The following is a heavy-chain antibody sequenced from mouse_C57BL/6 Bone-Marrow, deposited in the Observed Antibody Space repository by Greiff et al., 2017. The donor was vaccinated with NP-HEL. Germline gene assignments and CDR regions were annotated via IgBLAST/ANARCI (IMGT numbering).Heavy chain of an antibody. Sequence: VQLQQPGAELVKPGASVKMSCKASGYTFTSYWITWVKQRPGQGLEWIGDIYPGSGSTNYNEKFKSKATLTVDTSSSTAYMQLSSLTSEDSAVYYCARASDGYPYFDYWGQGTTLTVSS. CDR3: ARASDGYPYFDY. CDR2: IYPGSGST. D-gene: IGHD2-3*01. J-gene: IGHJ2*01. V-gene: IGHV1-55*01. CDR1: GYTFTSYW.